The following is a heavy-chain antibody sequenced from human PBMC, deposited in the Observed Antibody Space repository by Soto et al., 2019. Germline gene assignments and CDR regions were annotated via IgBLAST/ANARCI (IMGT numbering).Heavy chain of an antibody. CDR1: GDSISTSNYY. J-gene: IGHJ5*02. D-gene: IGHD3-22*01. CDR3: ARVGPWVPYYYDSSPYTFENWFDP. CDR2: LFYSRGT. V-gene: IGHV4-39*02. Sequence: SETLSLTCSVSGDSISTSNYYCGWIRQPPVKGLEGIGHLFYSRGTYYNPSLNSRVTLSIDMTNNHVSVILNSVTAADTAVYYCARVGPWVPYYYDSSPYTFENWFDPWGQGTLVTVSS.